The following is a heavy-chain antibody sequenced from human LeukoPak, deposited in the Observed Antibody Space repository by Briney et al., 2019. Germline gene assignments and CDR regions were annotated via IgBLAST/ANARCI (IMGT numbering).Heavy chain of an antibody. CDR3: VKRGIVGADYFDY. J-gene: IGHJ4*02. V-gene: IGHV3-23*01. CDR1: GFTFSSYA. CDR2: ISGSGGST. D-gene: IGHD1-26*01. Sequence: GGSLRLSCAASGFTFSSYAMSWVRQAPGKGLEWVSAISGSGGSTYYADSVKGRFTISRDNSKNTLYLQMSSLRAEDTAVCYCVKRGIVGADYFDYWGQGTLVTVSS.